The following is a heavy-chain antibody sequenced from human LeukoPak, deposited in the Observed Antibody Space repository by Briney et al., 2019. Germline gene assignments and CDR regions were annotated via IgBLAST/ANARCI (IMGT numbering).Heavy chain of an antibody. CDR1: GFTFSNYW. D-gene: IGHD1-26*01. Sequence: PGGSLRLSCAASGFTFSNYWMHWVRHSPGKGLVRVSRINSDGRSRIYADSVKGRFTMPRDNDKNTLYLQMNSLRVEDTAVYYCARGGSPPEALGDALDIWGQGTMVTVYS. V-gene: IGHV3-74*01. CDR2: INSDGRSR. CDR3: ARGGSPPEALGDALDI. J-gene: IGHJ3*02.